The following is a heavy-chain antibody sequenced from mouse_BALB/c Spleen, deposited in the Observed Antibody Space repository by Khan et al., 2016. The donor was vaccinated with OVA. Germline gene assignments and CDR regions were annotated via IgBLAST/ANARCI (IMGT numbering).Heavy chain of an antibody. D-gene: IGHD3-3*01. CDR2: ISYSGST. V-gene: IGHV3-2*02. Sequence: EVQLQESGPGLVKPSQSLSLTCTVTGYSITSDYAWNWIRQFPGNKLEWMGYISYSGSTSYNPSLKSRISITRDTSTNQFFLQLNSVTTEDTATYYCARGRAYWGQGTLVTVSA. CDR1: GYSITSDYA. J-gene: IGHJ3*01. CDR3: ARGRAY.